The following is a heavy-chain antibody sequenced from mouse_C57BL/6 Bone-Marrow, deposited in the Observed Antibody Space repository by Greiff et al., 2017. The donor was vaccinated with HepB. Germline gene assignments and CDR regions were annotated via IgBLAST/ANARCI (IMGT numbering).Heavy chain of an antibody. J-gene: IGHJ4*01. V-gene: IGHV1-26*01. CDR1: GYTFTDYY. Sequence: VQLQQSGPELVKPGASVKISCKASGYTFTDYYMNWVKQSHGKSLEWIGDINPNNGGTSYNQKFKGKATLTVDKSSSTAYMELRSLTSEDSAVYYCAREGIYSYAMDYWGQGTSVTVSS. CDR2: INPNNGGT. D-gene: IGHD2-1*01. CDR3: AREGIYSYAMDY.